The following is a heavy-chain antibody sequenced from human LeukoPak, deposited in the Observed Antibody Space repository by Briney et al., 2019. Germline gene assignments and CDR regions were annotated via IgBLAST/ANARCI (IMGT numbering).Heavy chain of an antibody. Sequence: SETLSLTCTVSGGSITSGSYYWSWIRQPPGKGLEWIGEINHSGSTNYNPSLKSRVTISVDTSKNQFSLKLSSVTAADTAVYYCARVSTYGSGSYYKLDYWGQGTLVTVSS. D-gene: IGHD3-10*01. CDR1: GGSITSGSYY. J-gene: IGHJ4*02. V-gene: IGHV4-39*07. CDR2: INHSGST. CDR3: ARVSTYGSGSYYKLDY.